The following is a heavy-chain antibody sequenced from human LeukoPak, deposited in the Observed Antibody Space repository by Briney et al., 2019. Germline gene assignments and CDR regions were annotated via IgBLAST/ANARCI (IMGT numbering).Heavy chain of an antibody. CDR3: AKGRAQWLVPMDV. J-gene: IGHJ6*02. D-gene: IGHD6-19*01. CDR2: ISGSGGST. V-gene: IGHV3-23*01. Sequence: GALRLSCAASGFTFSSYAMSWVRQAPGKGLEWVSAISGSGGSTYYADSVKGRFTISRDNSKNTLYLQMNSLRAEDTAVYYCAKGRAQWLVPMDVWGQGTTVTVSS. CDR1: GFTFSSYA.